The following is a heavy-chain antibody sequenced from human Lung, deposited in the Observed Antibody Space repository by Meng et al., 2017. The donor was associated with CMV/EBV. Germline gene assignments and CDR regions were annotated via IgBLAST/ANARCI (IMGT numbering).Heavy chain of an antibody. CDR1: GFTXSSYG. Sequence: SXAASGFTXSSYGMHWVRQAPGKGLEWVAFIRYDGSNKYYADSVKGRFTISRDNSKNTLYLQMNSLRAEDTAVYYCAKVVRLGYCSSTSCPARSYYYYGMDVXGQGXTVTVSS. CDR3: AKVVRLGYCSSTSCPARSYYYYGMDV. CDR2: IRYDGSNK. D-gene: IGHD2-2*01. V-gene: IGHV3-30*02. J-gene: IGHJ6*02.